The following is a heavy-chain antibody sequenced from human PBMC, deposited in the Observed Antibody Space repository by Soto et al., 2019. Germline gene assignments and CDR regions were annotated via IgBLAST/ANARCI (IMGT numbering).Heavy chain of an antibody. CDR3: ARGVPMMEAVQGGAPDKYYFDS. V-gene: IGHV4-34*01. CDR1: GGSFSGYY. J-gene: IGHJ4*02. CDR2: INHSGST. Sequence: QVQLQQWGAGLLKPSETLSLTCAVYGGSFSGYYWSWIRQPPGKGLEWIGGINHSGSTNQNPSLKTRVTISVDTSKNQFSLKLRSVTAADAAVYYCARGVPMMEAVQGGAPDKYYFDSWGQGTLVTVSS. D-gene: IGHD3-22*01.